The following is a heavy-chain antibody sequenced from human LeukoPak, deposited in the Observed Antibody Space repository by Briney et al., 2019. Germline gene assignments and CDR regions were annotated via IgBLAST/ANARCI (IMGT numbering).Heavy chain of an antibody. V-gene: IGHV3-11*01. J-gene: IGHJ6*02. Sequence: GGSLRLSCTASTFSFSDFYMGWFRQAPGKGLEWVSYITNSGSTIHYADSVKGRFTISRDNAKNSLYLQMNSLRAEDTAVYYCARSIGLTGGGVDVWGQGTTVTVSS. D-gene: IGHD3-9*01. CDR3: ARSIGLTGGGVDV. CDR2: ITNSGSTI. CDR1: TFSFSDFY.